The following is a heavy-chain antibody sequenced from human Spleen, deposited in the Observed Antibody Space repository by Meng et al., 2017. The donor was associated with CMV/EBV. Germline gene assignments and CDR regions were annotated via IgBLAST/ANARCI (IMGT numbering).Heavy chain of an antibody. CDR2: ISGPSTTI. V-gene: IGHV3-48*01. CDR3: ARDGANIGARRDLDH. Sequence: GGSLRLSCAASGFSFSPYSMNWVRQAPGKGLEWISYISGPSTTIYYADSVKGRFTISRDNARNSLYLQMSRLRADDTAVYYCARDGANIGARRDLDHWGQGTLVTVSS. D-gene: IGHD6-6*01. J-gene: IGHJ4*02. CDR1: GFSFSPYS.